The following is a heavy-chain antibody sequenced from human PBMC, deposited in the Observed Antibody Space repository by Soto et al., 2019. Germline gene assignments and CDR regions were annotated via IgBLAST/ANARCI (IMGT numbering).Heavy chain of an antibody. CDR2: IYHSGST. Sequence: SETLSLTCAVSSGSISSSNWWSWVRQPPGKGLEWIGEIYHSGSTNYNPSLKSRVTISVDKSKNQFSLKLSSVTAADTAVYYCARDVRPLQKGLTRGNWFDPWGQGTLVTVSS. J-gene: IGHJ5*02. CDR3: ARDVRPLQKGLTRGNWFDP. D-gene: IGHD4-4*01. CDR1: SGSISSSNW. V-gene: IGHV4-4*02.